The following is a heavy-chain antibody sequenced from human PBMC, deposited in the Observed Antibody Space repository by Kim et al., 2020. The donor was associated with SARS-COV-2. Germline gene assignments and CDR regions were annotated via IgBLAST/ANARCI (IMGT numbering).Heavy chain of an antibody. D-gene: IGHD6-25*01. CDR1: GYTFTTYP. CDR2: INAGNGNT. CDR3: ARASSGALGGMDV. V-gene: IGHV1-3*01. Sequence: SVKVSCKASGYTFTTYPMHWVRQAPGERLEWMGWINAGNGNTRYSQKFQGRVTITRDTSASTAYMELSSLRSEDTAVYYCARASSGALGGMDVWGQGTT. J-gene: IGHJ6*02.